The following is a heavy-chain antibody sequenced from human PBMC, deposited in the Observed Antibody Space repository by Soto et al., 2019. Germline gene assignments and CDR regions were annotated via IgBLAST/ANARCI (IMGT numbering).Heavy chain of an antibody. D-gene: IGHD3-22*01. J-gene: IGHJ6*02. CDR1: GFTFSNYG. CDR2: ISYDGSNK. V-gene: IGHV3-30*18. CDR3: AKKDSDYYDNSGYSAGMDV. Sequence: GGSLRLSCAVSGFTFSNYGMHWVRQAPGKGLEWVAVISYDGSNKYYADSVKGRFTISRDNSKNTLYLQMNSLRAEDTAVYYCAKKDSDYYDNSGYSAGMDVWGQATTVTGSS.